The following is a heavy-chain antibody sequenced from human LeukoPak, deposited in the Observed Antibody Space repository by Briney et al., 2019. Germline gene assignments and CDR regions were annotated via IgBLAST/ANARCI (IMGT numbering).Heavy chain of an antibody. D-gene: IGHD5-12*01. Sequence: GGSLRLSCAASGFTFSSYAMSWVRQAPGKGLEWVSAISGSGGSTYYADSVKGRFTISRDNPKNTLYLQMNSLRAEDTAVYYCAKRDGGYDFIDYWGQGTLVTVSS. CDR2: ISGSGGST. J-gene: IGHJ4*02. CDR1: GFTFSSYA. V-gene: IGHV3-23*01. CDR3: AKRDGGYDFIDY.